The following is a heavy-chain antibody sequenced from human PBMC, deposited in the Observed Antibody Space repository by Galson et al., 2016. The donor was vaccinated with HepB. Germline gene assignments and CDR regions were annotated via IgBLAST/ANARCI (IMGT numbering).Heavy chain of an antibody. CDR2: IYSGGNT. Sequence: LRLSCAASGINVSSHYMTWVRQAPGKGLEWVSVIYSGGNTYYADSVKGRFRISRDNSKNTVFLQMNSLRVEDTAVYYCARDRAYYYYGMDVWGKGTTVTVSS. CDR1: GINVSSHY. J-gene: IGHJ6*04. V-gene: IGHV3-53*01. CDR3: ARDRAYYYYGMDV.